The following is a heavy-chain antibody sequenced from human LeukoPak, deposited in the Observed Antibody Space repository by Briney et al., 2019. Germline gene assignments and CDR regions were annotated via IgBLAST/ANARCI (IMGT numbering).Heavy chain of an antibody. D-gene: IGHD1-26*01. CDR3: ARRSYSASYYDY. V-gene: IGHV5-51*01. Sequence: GESLKISCKGSGYSFSTYWIGWVRQMPGKGLEWIGIIFPGDSDTRYSPSFQGQVTISADKSISTAYLQWSSLKASDTAMYYCARRSYSASYYDYWGQGTLVTVSS. CDR1: GYSFSTYW. J-gene: IGHJ4*02. CDR2: IFPGDSDT.